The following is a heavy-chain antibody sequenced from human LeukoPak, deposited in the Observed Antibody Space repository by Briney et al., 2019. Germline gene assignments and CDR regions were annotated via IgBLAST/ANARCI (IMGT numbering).Heavy chain of an antibody. J-gene: IGHJ5*02. Sequence: PSETLSLTCAVSGYSISSGYYWGWIRQPPGKGLEWIGSIYHSGSTYYNPSLKSRVTISVDTSKNQFSLKLSSVTAADTAVYCCATLLNIIAVAGTGGTQNWFDPWGQGTLVTVSS. V-gene: IGHV4-38-2*01. CDR3: ATLLNIIAVAGTGGTQNWFDP. D-gene: IGHD6-19*01. CDR2: IYHSGST. CDR1: GYSISSGYY.